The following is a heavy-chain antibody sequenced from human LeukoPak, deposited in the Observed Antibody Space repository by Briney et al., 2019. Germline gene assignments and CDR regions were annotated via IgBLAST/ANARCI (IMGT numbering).Heavy chain of an antibody. CDR2: ISSSGSTI. CDR1: GFTFSSYE. Sequence: GGSLRLSCAASGFTFSSYEMNWVRQAPGKGLEWVSYISSSGSTIYYADSVKGRFTVSRDNAKNSLYLHMNTLRAEDTAVYYCAREGRHASETHSNEPEAFDVWGQGTMVTVSA. CDR3: AREGRHASETHSNEPEAFDV. D-gene: IGHD3-10*01. V-gene: IGHV3-48*03. J-gene: IGHJ3*01.